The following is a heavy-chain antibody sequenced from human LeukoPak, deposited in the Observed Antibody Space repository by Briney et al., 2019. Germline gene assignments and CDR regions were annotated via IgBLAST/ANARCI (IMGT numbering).Heavy chain of an antibody. CDR2: IYYSGST. V-gene: IGHV4-39*01. J-gene: IGHJ6*03. CDR1: GGSISSSSYY. D-gene: IGHD6-13*01. Sequence: SETLSLTCTVSGGSISSSSYYWGWIRQPPGKGLEWIGSIYYSGSTYYNPSLKSRVTISVDTSKNQFSLKLSSVTAADTAVYYCARLYIAAAGYYYMDVWGKGTTVTISS. CDR3: ARLYIAAAGYYYMDV.